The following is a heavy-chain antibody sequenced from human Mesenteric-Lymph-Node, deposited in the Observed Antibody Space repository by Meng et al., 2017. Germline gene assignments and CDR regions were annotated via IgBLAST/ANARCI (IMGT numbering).Heavy chain of an antibody. Sequence: GGSLRLSCVGSGFSFSDHYMDWVRQAPGKGLEWASPISGSGESTHSGDSVTRDNSGNTLDLQMNSLRAEDTALYYCAMYSRGVRGVIITDLWFDPWGQGTLVTVSS. J-gene: IGHJ5*02. V-gene: IGHV3-23*01. CDR1: GFSFSDHY. CDR3: AMYSRGVRGVIITDLWFDP. CDR2: ISGSGEST. D-gene: IGHD3-10*02.